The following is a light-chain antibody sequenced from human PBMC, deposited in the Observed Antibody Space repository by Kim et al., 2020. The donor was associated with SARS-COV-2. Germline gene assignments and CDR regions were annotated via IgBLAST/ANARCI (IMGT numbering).Light chain of an antibody. CDR1: QSIGSSY. J-gene: IGKJ2*01. CDR3: QQYGKSPYT. V-gene: IGKV3-20*01. CDR2: VAS. Sequence: EIVLTQSRGTLSLSPGERATLSCRASQSIGSSYLAWYQQKPGQAPRLLIYVASSRATGIPDRFSGSGSGTDFTLTISRLEPEDFAVYYCQQYGKSPYTFGQGTKLEI.